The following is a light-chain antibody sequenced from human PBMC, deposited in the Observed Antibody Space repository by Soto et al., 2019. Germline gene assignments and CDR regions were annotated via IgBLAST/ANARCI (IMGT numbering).Light chain of an antibody. CDR3: QQYNSYSTWT. CDR2: DAS. J-gene: IGKJ1*01. V-gene: IGKV1-5*01. Sequence: DIQMTQSPSTLSASVGDRVTITCRASQSISRWLVWYQQKPGKAPKMLIYDASILKSGVPSRFSGSGSGTEFTLTISSLQPDDFATYYCQQYNSYSTWTFGQGTEVEI. CDR1: QSISRW.